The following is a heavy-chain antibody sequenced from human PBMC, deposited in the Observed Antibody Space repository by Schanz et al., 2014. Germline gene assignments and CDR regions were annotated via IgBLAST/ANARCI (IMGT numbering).Heavy chain of an antibody. D-gene: IGHD5-12*01. V-gene: IGHV3-23*04. Sequence: EVELVESGGGLVQPGGSLRLSCVASGFAFSSFAMTWVRQAPGKGLEWVSLISDSGDTAYYADSVKGRFTISRDNFKGALYLQMSSLRAEDTAVYYCARKVVATIGGYYDNWGQGTLVIVSS. CDR2: ISDSGDTA. J-gene: IGHJ4*02. CDR3: ARKVVATIGGYYDN. CDR1: GFAFSSFA.